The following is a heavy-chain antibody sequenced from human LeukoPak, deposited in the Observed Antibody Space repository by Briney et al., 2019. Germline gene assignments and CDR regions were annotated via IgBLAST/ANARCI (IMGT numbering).Heavy chain of an antibody. J-gene: IGHJ5*02. V-gene: IGHV1-18*01. D-gene: IGHD6-13*01. CDR1: GYTFTSYG. CDR2: ISAYNGNT. CDR3: ARIGTSSWYGGFDP. Sequence: ASVNVSCKASGYTFTSYGISWVRQAPGQGLEWMGWISAYNGNTNYAQKLQGRLTMTTDTSTSTAYMELRSLRSDDTAVYYCARIGTSSWYGGFDPWGQGTLVTVSS.